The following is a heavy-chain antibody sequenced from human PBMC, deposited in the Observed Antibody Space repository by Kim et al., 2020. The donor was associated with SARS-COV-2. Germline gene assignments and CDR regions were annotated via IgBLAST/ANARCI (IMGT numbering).Heavy chain of an antibody. J-gene: IGHJ4*02. D-gene: IGHD2-21*01. CDR3: AKCPINSYYFDY. Sequence: GDADSVKDRFTISRDNAKNSLYLQMKSLRAEDTALYYCAKCPINSYYFDYWGQGTLVTVSS. V-gene: IGHV3-9*01.